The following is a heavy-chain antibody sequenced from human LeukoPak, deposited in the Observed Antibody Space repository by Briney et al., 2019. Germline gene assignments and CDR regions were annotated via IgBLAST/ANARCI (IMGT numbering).Heavy chain of an antibody. D-gene: IGHD3-22*01. V-gene: IGHV1-2*02. Sequence: ASVTVSCKASGYTFTGYYMHWVRQAPGQGLEWMGWINPNSGGTNYAQKFQGRVTMTRDTSISTAYMELSRLRSDDTAVYYCARGLSAYYDSSGYLYWGQGTLVTVSS. CDR3: ARGLSAYYDSSGYLY. J-gene: IGHJ4*02. CDR1: GYTFTGYY. CDR2: INPNSGGT.